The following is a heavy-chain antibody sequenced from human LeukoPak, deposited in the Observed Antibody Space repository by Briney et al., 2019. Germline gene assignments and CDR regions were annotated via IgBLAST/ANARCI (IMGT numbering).Heavy chain of an antibody. V-gene: IGHV1-69*04. D-gene: IGHD1/OR15-1a*01. CDR3: ARDQKNKPFDY. CDR2: IIPIFGIA. CDR1: GGTFSSYA. Sequence: SVKVSCKASGGTFSSYAISWVRQAPGQGREWMGRIIPIFGIANYAQKFQGRVTITADKSTSTAYMELSSLRSEDTAVYYCARDQKNKPFDYWGQGTLLTVSS. J-gene: IGHJ4*02.